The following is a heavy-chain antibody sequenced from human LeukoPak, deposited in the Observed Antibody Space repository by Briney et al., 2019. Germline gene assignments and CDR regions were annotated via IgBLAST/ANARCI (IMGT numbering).Heavy chain of an antibody. V-gene: IGHV3-7*01. Sequence: GGSLRLSCAASGFTLRGYGMHWVRQAPGKGLEWVANIKQDGSETHYVDSVKGRFTISRDNAKNSLHLQMNSLSPEDTAVYYCARDPWCSSNGCAYGAFDIWGQGTMVTVSS. CDR2: IKQDGSET. CDR1: GFTLRGYG. CDR3: ARDPWCSSNGCAYGAFDI. D-gene: IGHD6-13*01. J-gene: IGHJ3*02.